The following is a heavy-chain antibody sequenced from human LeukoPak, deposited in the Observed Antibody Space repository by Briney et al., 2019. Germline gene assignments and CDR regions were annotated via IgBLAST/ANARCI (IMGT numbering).Heavy chain of an antibody. CDR2: ISSSSTI. J-gene: IGHJ4*02. CDR3: ARDDRIVGADY. V-gene: IGHV3-48*04. CDR1: GFTFSSYS. Sequence: GGSLRLPCAASGFTFSSYSMNWVRQAPGKGLEWVSYISSSSTIYYADSVKGRFTISRDNAKNSLYLQMNSLRAEDTAVYYCARDDRIVGADYWGQGTLVTVSS. D-gene: IGHD1-26*01.